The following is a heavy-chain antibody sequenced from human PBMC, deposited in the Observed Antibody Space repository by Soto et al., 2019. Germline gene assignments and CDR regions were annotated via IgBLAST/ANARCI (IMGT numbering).Heavy chain of an antibody. J-gene: IGHJ4*02. Sequence: EEQLVESGGGLVQPGGSLRLSCAASGFTFSTYWMHWVRQAPGKGLVWVSRINSDGTTTTYTCSVKGRFTISRDNAKNTLYLQMNSLRAEDTDVYYCARAGEGFDYWGQGSLVTVSS. V-gene: IGHV3-74*01. CDR2: INSDGTTT. CDR1: GFTFSTYW. CDR3: ARAGEGFDY. D-gene: IGHD7-27*01.